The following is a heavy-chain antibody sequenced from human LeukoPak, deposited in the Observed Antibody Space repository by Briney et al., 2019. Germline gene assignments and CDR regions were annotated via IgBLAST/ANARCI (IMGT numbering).Heavy chain of an antibody. J-gene: IGHJ4*02. CDR3: AKDHAYCSSTSCYVDYFDY. D-gene: IGHD2-2*01. CDR2: ISGSGGST. V-gene: IGHV3-23*01. Sequence: GGSLRLSCAASGFTFSSYAMSWVRQAPGKGLEWVSAISGSGGSTYYADSVKGRFTISRDNSKNTLYLQMNSLRAEDTAVYYCAKDHAYCSSTSCYVDYFDYWGQGTLVIVSS. CDR1: GFTFSSYA.